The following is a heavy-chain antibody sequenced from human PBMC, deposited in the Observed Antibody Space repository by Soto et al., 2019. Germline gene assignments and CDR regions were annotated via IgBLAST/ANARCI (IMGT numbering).Heavy chain of an antibody. Sequence: EVQLVESGGGLVQPGGSLRLSCAASGFTFSSYWMSWVRQAPGKGLEWVANIKQEGSEKYYVDSVKGRFTISRDNAKNSLYLQMNSPRAEDTAVYYCARDHRALEWIDYWGQGTLVTVSS. V-gene: IGHV3-7*03. CDR2: IKQEGSEK. J-gene: IGHJ4*02. D-gene: IGHD3-3*01. CDR3: ARDHRALEWIDY. CDR1: GFTFSSYW.